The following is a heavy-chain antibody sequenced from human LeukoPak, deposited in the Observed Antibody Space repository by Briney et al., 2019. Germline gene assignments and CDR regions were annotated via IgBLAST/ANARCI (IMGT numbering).Heavy chain of an antibody. CDR3: AKEYDILTGRPS. J-gene: IGHJ4*02. D-gene: IGHD3-9*01. V-gene: IGHV3-23*01. CDR2: ISGSGGST. Sequence: PGGSLRLSCAASGFTFSSYAMSWVRQAPRKGLGWVSAISGSGGSTYYADSVKGRFTISRDNSKNTLYLQMNSLRAEDTAVYYCAKEYDILTGRPSWGQGTLVTVSS. CDR1: GFTFSSYA.